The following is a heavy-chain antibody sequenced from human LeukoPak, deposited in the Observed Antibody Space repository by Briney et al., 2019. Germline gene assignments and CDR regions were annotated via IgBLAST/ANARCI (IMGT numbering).Heavy chain of an antibody. D-gene: IGHD3-22*01. CDR3: ASHHYDSSCYYPLRFDH. J-gene: IGHJ4*02. Sequence: PSQTLSLTCAVSGGSISSGGYSWSWIRQPPGRGLEWIGYIYHSGSTYYNPSLKSRVTISVDRSKNQFSLKLSSVTAADTAVYYCASHHYDSSCYYPLRFDHWGQGTLVTVSS. CDR2: IYHSGST. CDR1: GGSISSGGYS. V-gene: IGHV4-30-2*01.